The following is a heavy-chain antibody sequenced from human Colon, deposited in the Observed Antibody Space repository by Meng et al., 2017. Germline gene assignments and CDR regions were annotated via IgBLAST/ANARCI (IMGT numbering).Heavy chain of an antibody. CDR1: GGSISSSSYY. D-gene: IGHD3-22*01. CDR2: IYYSGST. Sequence: SETLSLTCTVSGGSISSSSYYWGWIRQPPGKGLEWIGSIYYSGSTYYNPSLKSRVTISVDTSKNQFSLKLSSVTAADTAVYYCARDGGLYDSSGYGDYWGQGTLVT. CDR3: ARDGGLYDSSGYGDY. J-gene: IGHJ4*02. V-gene: IGHV4-39*07.